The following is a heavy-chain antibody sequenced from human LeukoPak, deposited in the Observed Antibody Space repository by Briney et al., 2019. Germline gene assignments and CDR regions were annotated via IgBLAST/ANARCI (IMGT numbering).Heavy chain of an antibody. CDR2: IYYSGST. CDR1: GGSISSYY. V-gene: IGHV4-59*12. J-gene: IGHJ5*02. Sequence: PSETLSLTCTVSGGSISSYYWSWIRQPPGKGLEWIGYIYYSGSTNYNPSLKSRVTISVDTSKNQFSLKLSSVTAADTAVYYCARGSQDYCSSTSCSGRWFDPWGQGTLVTVSS. CDR3: ARGSQDYCSSTSCSGRWFDP. D-gene: IGHD2-2*01.